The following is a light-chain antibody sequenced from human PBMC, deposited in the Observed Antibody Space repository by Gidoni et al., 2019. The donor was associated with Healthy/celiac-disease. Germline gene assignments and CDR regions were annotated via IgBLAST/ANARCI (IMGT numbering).Light chain of an antibody. J-gene: IGLJ1*01. V-gene: IGLV2-14*01. Sequence: QSALTQPASVSGSPGPSITIPCTGTSRDVGRYDYVSWYQQRPDEAPKPMIYGDSHRPSGVPDRVSGSKSGNTASLSISGLQAEDEADYFCISYTSSDTYVCGTGTRVTVL. CDR2: GDS. CDR3: ISYTSSDTYV. CDR1: SRDVGRYDY.